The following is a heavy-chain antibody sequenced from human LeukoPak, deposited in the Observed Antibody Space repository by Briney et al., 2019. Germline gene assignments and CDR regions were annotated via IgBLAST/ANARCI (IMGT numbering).Heavy chain of an antibody. CDR1: GFTLSDYY. Sequence: GGSLRLSCAASGFTLSDYYMSWIRQAPGKGLEWVSYISSGGSTIYYADSVKGRFTISRDNAKNSLYLQMNSLRAEDTAVYYCARDRSTYYDSSGLGNFQHWGQGTLVTVSS. V-gene: IGHV3-11*04. CDR2: ISSGGSTI. CDR3: ARDRSTYYDSSGLGNFQH. D-gene: IGHD3-22*01. J-gene: IGHJ1*01.